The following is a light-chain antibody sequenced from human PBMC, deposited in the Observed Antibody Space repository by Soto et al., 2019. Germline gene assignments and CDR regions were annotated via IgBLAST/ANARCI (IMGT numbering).Light chain of an antibody. CDR1: SSDVGGYDY. V-gene: IGLV2-14*01. J-gene: IGLJ3*02. CDR3: TSYTSSSTQV. CDR2: EVS. Sequence: QSVLTQPASVSGSPGQSITISCTGTSSDVGGYDYVSWYQQHPGTAPRLIIYEVSNRPSGVSNRFSGSKSGNTASLTISGLQAEDEADYYCTSYTSSSTQVFGRGTKLTVL.